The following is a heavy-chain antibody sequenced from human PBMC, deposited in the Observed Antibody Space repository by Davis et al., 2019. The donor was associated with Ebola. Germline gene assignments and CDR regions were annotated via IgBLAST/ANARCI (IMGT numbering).Heavy chain of an antibody. V-gene: IGHV4-39*01. D-gene: IGHD5-18*01. CDR3: ARPGYRNWFDP. Sequence: SETLSLTCTVSGPSITYHYWTWVRQPPGKGLEWIGSIYYSGSTYYNPSLKSRVTISVDTSKNQFSLKLSSVTAADTAVYYCARPGYRNWFDPWGQGTLVTVSS. CDR2: IYYSGST. J-gene: IGHJ5*02. CDR1: GPSITYHY.